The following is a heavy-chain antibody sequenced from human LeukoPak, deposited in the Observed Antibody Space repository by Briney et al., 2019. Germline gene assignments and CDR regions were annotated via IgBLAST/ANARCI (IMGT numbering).Heavy chain of an antibody. Sequence: GGSLRLSCAASGFTVSSNYMSWVRQAPGKGLEWVSVIYSGGSTYYADSVKGRFTISRDNSKNTLHLQMNSLRAEDTGVYYCARGDYSSSWSFYYWGQGTLVTVSS. J-gene: IGHJ4*02. CDR2: IYSGGST. CDR3: ARGDYSSSWSFYY. V-gene: IGHV3-66*01. CDR1: GFTVSSNY. D-gene: IGHD6-13*01.